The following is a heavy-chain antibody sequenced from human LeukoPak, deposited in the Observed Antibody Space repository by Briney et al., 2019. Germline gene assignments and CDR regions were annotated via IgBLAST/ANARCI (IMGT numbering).Heavy chain of an antibody. CDR3: ARRLYYYDSSGYSKAFDI. D-gene: IGHD3-22*01. CDR2: IYPGDSDT. V-gene: IGHV5-51*01. Sequence: GESLKISCKGSGYSFTSYWIGWVRQMPGKGLEWMGIIYPGDSDTRYSPSFQGQVTISADKSISTAYLQWSSLKASDTAMYYCARRLYYYDSSGYSKAFDIWGQGTMVTVSS. CDR1: GYSFTSYW. J-gene: IGHJ3*02.